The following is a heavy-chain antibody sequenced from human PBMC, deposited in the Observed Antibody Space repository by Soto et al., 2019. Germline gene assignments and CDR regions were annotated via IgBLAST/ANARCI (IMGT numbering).Heavy chain of an antibody. V-gene: IGHV1-69*13. CDR1: GGTFSSYA. CDR3: ARDLSRYCSGGSCYSGLSGPPLGMDV. D-gene: IGHD2-15*01. Sequence: ASVKVSCKASGGTFSSYAISWLRQAPGQGLEWMGGIIPIFGTANYAQKFQGRVTITADESTSTAYMELSSLRSEDTAVYYCARDLSRYCSGGSCYSGLSGPPLGMDVWGQGTTVTVSS. CDR2: IIPIFGTA. J-gene: IGHJ6*02.